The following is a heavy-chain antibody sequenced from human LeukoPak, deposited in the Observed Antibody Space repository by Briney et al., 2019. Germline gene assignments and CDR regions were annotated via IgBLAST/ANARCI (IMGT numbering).Heavy chain of an antibody. Sequence: GGSLRLSCAASGFTFSDYYMTWIRQAPGKGLEWVAVISYDGSNKYYADSVKGRFTISRDNSKNTLYLQMNSLRAEDTAVYYCAKDRPNYYDSSGLDYWGQGTLVTVSS. CDR1: GFTFSDYY. V-gene: IGHV3-30*18. CDR3: AKDRPNYYDSSGLDY. CDR2: ISYDGSNK. D-gene: IGHD3-22*01. J-gene: IGHJ4*02.